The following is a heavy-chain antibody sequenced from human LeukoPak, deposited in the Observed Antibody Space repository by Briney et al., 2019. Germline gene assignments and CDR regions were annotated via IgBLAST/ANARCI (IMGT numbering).Heavy chain of an antibody. Sequence: PSETLSLTCAVYGGSFSGYYWSWIRQPPGKGLEWIEEINHSGSTNYNPSLKSRVTISVDTSKNQFSLKLSSVTAADTAVYYCARGRLPYYYDSSGYYGPWGQGTMVTVSS. V-gene: IGHV4-34*01. CDR3: ARGRLPYYYDSSGYYGP. CDR2: INHSGST. D-gene: IGHD3-22*01. CDR1: GGSFSGYY. J-gene: IGHJ3*01.